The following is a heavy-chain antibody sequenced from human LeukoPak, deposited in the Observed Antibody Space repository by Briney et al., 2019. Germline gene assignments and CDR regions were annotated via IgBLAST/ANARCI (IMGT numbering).Heavy chain of an antibody. CDR3: ARHRETAAGTMDY. CDR2: IYHSGRT. Sequence: PGGSLRLSCAASGFSFSSYAMSWVRQAPGKGLEWIGFIYHSGRTNYNPFLKSRVTISVDTSKNQFSLNLSSVTAADTAVYYCARHRETAAGTMDYWGQGTLVTVSS. J-gene: IGHJ4*02. CDR1: GFSFSSYA. V-gene: IGHV4-59*08. D-gene: IGHD6-13*01.